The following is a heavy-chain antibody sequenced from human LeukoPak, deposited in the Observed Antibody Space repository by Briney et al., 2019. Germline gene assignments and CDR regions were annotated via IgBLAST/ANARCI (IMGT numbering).Heavy chain of an antibody. CDR2: IIPIFGTA. V-gene: IGHV1-69*01. Sequence: SVKVSCKASVGTFSSYAISWVRQAPGQGLAWMGGIIPIFGTANYAQKLQGRVTITADESTSTAYMELSSLRSEDTAVYYCAREDAGAVATRLDAFDIWGQGTMVTVSS. D-gene: IGHD5-12*01. J-gene: IGHJ3*02. CDR1: VGTFSSYA. CDR3: AREDAGAVATRLDAFDI.